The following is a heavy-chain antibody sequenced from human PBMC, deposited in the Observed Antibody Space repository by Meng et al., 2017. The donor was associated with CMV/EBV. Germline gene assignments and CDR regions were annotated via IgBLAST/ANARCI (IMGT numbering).Heavy chain of an antibody. CDR3: AREDIVVVPAASYYGMDV. V-gene: IGHV3-48*04. D-gene: IGHD2-2*01. Sequence: GGSLRPSCAASGSTFGSYSMNWVRQAPGKGLEWVSYISSSSSTIDYADSVKGRFTTSRDNAKNSLYLQMNSLRAEDTAVYYCAREDIVVVPAASYYGMDVWGQGTTVTVSS. CDR1: GSTFGSYS. J-gene: IGHJ6*02. CDR2: ISSSSSTI.